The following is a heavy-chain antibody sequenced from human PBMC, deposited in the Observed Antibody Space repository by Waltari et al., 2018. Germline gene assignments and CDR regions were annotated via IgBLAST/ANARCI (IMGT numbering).Heavy chain of an antibody. V-gene: IGHV3-7*01. CDR1: GFTFSNFW. Sequence: EVQMVESGGGLVQPGGSLRLSCAASGFTFSNFWMDWVRQAPGKGRGWVANINPGGRAKNYVDFVKGRVTIFRDNTKNSLYLQMNSLRAEDTAIYYCSESLNVWGPGTTVTVSS. J-gene: IGHJ6*02. CDR2: INPGGRAK. CDR3: SESLNV.